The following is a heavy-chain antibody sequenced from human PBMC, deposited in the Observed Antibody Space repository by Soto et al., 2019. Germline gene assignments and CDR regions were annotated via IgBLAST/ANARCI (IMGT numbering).Heavy chain of an antibody. CDR2: FSGSGGST. D-gene: IGHD2-15*01. CDR3: AKCGGLGTPRGSGTCYCPIDY. CDR1: GFTFSTYT. V-gene: IGHV3-23*01. Sequence: EVQLLESGGGLVQPGGSLRLSCAASGFTFSTYTMSWLRQAPGKGLEWVSCFSGSGGSTYYADSVKGRFTISRDNSKNTLYRQMNSLRADDTAVYYCAKCGGLGTPRGSGTCYCPIDYWGQGTLVTVSS. J-gene: IGHJ4*02.